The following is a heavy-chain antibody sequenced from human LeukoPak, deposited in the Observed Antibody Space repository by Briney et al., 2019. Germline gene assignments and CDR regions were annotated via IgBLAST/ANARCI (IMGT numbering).Heavy chain of an antibody. D-gene: IGHD3-10*01. J-gene: IGHJ5*02. CDR2: ISAYNGNT. Sequence: ASVKVSCKASGYTFTSYGISWVRQAPGQGLEWMGWISAYNGNTNYAQKPQGRVTMTTDTSTSTAYMELRSLRSDDTAVYYCARDSYYGSGSYNWFDPWGQGTLVTVSS. CDR3: ARDSYYGSGSYNWFDP. CDR1: GYTFTSYG. V-gene: IGHV1-18*01.